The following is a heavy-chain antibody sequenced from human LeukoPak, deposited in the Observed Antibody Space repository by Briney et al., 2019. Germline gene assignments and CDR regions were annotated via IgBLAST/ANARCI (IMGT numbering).Heavy chain of an antibody. CDR1: GYTFTGYY. CDR3: ARVSSPAYSSGWYDRGYAFDI. V-gene: IGHV1-2*02. J-gene: IGHJ3*02. Sequence: GASVRVSCKASGYTFTGYYMHWVRQAPGQGLEWMGWINPNSGGTNYAQKFQGRVTMTRDTSISTAYMELSRLRSDDTAVYYCARVSSPAYSSGWYDRGYAFDIWGQGTMVTVSS. CDR2: INPNSGGT. D-gene: IGHD6-19*01.